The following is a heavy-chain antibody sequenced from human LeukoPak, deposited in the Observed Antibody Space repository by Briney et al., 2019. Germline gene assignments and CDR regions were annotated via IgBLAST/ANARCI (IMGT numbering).Heavy chain of an antibody. J-gene: IGHJ4*02. CDR3: ARDHFDYGSGSYYNVVVLFDY. CDR1: GYTFTSYA. Sequence: VASVKVSCKASGYTFTSYAMNWVRQAPGQGLEWMGWINTNTGNPTYAQGFTGRFVFSLDTSVSTAYLQISSLKAEDTAVYYCARDHFDYGSGSYYNVVVLFDYWGQGTLVTVSS. D-gene: IGHD3-10*01. V-gene: IGHV7-4-1*02. CDR2: INTNTGNP.